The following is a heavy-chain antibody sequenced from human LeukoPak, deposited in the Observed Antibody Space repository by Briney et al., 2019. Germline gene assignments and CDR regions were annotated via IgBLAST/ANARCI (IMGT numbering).Heavy chain of an antibody. CDR2: ITSNSGRT. CDR3: AKDLLVGASLVGVFNV. Sequence: GGSLRLSCAASGFTFSDYYMGWIRQAPGKGLEWVSGITSNSGRTYYADSVKGRFTNSRDNSKNTLYLQMNSLRAEDTAVYYCAKDLLVGASLVGVFNVWGQGTVVTVSS. D-gene: IGHD1-26*01. CDR1: GFTFSDYY. V-gene: IGHV3-23*01. J-gene: IGHJ3*01.